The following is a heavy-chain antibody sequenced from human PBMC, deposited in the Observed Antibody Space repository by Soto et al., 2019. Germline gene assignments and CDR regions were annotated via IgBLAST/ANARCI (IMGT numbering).Heavy chain of an antibody. V-gene: IGHV1-3*01. Sequence: ASVKVSCKASGYTFTSYAMHWVRQAPGQRLEWMGWINAGNGNTKYSQKFQGRVTITRDTSASTAYMELSSLRSEDTAVYYCARILSRNSGYDDLGYWGQGTLVTVSS. CDR1: GYTFTSYA. D-gene: IGHD5-12*01. CDR3: ARILSRNSGYDDLGY. J-gene: IGHJ4*02. CDR2: INAGNGNT.